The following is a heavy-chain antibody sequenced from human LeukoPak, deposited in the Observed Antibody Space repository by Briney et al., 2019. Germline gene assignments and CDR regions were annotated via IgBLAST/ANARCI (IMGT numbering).Heavy chain of an antibody. Sequence: GASVKVSCKASGYTFTGYYMHWVRQAPGQGLEWMGWINPNSGGTNYALKFQGRVTMTRDTSISTAYMELSRLRSDDTAVYYCARDHEPMGAYYYYMDVWGKGTTVTIYS. CDR2: INPNSGGT. J-gene: IGHJ6*03. CDR1: GYTFTGYY. CDR3: ARDHEPMGAYYYYMDV. D-gene: IGHD3-10*01. V-gene: IGHV1-2*02.